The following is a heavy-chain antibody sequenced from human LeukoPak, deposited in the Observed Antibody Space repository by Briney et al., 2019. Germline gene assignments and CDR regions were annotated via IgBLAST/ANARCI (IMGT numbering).Heavy chain of an antibody. J-gene: IGHJ4*02. V-gene: IGHV1-8*03. D-gene: IGHD3-10*01. Sequence: ASVKVSCKASGYTFTSYDINWVRQATGQGLEGMGGMNPNSGNTDYAQKFQDRVNIDRNTSISTVHMELSSLRSEHTAVYYCASPATAGLLWFGELWYWGEGTLVTVSS. CDR3: ASPATAGLLWFGELWY. CDR1: GYTFTSYD. CDR2: MNPNSGNT.